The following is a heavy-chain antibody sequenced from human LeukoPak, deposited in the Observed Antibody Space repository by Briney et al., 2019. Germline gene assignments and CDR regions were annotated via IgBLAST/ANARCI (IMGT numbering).Heavy chain of an antibody. CDR3: ARGHPYYYDSSGSGGGYWYFDL. D-gene: IGHD3-22*01. CDR2: IYYSGST. J-gene: IGHJ2*01. Sequence: SETLSLTCTVSGGSISNYYWSWIRQPPGKGLEWIGYIYYSGSTNYNPSLKSRVTISVDTSKNQFSLKLSSVTAADTAVYYCARGHPYYYDSSGSGGGYWYFDLWGRGTLVTVSS. CDR1: GGSISNYY. V-gene: IGHV4-59*01.